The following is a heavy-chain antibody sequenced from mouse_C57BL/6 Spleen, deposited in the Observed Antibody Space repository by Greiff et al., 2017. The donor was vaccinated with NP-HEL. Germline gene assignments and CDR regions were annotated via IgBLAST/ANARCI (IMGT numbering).Heavy chain of an antibody. CDR2: ISSGSSTI. D-gene: IGHD1-1*01. J-gene: IGHJ4*01. CDR1: GFTFSDYG. CDR3: ARGITTVVARAMDY. Sequence: EVQVEESGGGLVKPGGSLKLSCAASGFTFSDYGMHWVRQAPEKGLEWVAYISSGSSTIYYADTVKGRFTISRDNAKNTLFLQMTSLRSEDTAMYYCARGITTVVARAMDYWGQGTSVTVSS. V-gene: IGHV5-17*01.